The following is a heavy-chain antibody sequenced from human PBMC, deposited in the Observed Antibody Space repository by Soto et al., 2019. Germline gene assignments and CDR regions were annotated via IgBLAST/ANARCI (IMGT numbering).Heavy chain of an antibody. J-gene: IGHJ4*02. V-gene: IGHV1-18*01. Sequence: QVQLVQSGAEVKKPGASVKVSCKASGYTFASYAINWMRQAPGQGLEWMGWISAYNGNTNYAQKLQGRVTMTTDTSTSTVYMELRSLRSDDTAVYYCARDPPPPDYWGQGTLVTVSS. CDR1: GYTFASYA. CDR2: ISAYNGNT. CDR3: ARDPPPPDY.